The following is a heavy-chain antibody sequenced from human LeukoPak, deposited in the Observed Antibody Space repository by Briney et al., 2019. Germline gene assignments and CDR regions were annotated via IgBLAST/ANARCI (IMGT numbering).Heavy chain of an antibody. CDR1: GYTFITYN. CDR2: INTTGGST. Sequence: ASVKVSCKASGYTFITYNLHWVRQAPGQGLEWMGIINTTGGSTSYAQKFQGRVTMTRDTSTSIVYMEVSSLRSEDTAVYYCAREGYNYGFGDYWGQGALVTVSS. D-gene: IGHD5-18*01. J-gene: IGHJ4*02. V-gene: IGHV1-46*01. CDR3: AREGYNYGFGDY.